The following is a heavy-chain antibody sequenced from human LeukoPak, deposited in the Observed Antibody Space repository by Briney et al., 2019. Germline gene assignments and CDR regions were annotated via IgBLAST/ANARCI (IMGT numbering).Heavy chain of an antibody. V-gene: IGHV4-28*01. CDR3: ARTYYYDSSGYYFPGAFDI. Sequence: PSDTLSLTCAVSGYSISSSNWWGWIRQPPGKGLEWIGYIYYSGSTLYNPSLKSRVTMSVDTSKNQFSLKLSSVTAVDTAVYYCARTYYYDSSGYYFPGAFDIWGQGTMVTVSS. D-gene: IGHD3-22*01. CDR1: GYSISSSNW. CDR2: IYYSGST. J-gene: IGHJ3*02.